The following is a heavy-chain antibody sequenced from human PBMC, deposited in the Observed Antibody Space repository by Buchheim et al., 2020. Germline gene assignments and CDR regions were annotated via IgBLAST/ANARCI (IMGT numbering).Heavy chain of an antibody. CDR2: ISGSGGTT. CDR3: AKDVPQYCSGGSCYYGY. J-gene: IGHJ4*02. Sequence: EVQLLESGGGLVQPGGSLRLSCAASGFTFSSFAMSWVRQAPGKGLEWVSGISGSGGTTYYADSVKGRFTMSRDNSKNTLYLQMNSLRAEDTAIYYCAKDVPQYCSGGSCYYGYWGRGTL. D-gene: IGHD2-15*01. CDR1: GFTFSSFA. V-gene: IGHV3-23*01.